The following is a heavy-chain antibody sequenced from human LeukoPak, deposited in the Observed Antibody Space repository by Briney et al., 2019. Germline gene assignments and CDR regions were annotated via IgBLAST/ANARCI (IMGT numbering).Heavy chain of an antibody. J-gene: IGHJ4*02. CDR2: INSDGSST. V-gene: IGHV3-74*01. Sequence: GGSLRLSCAASGFTFSNYWMHWVRQAPGRGLVWVSRINSDGSSTNYADSVKGRFTISRDNAKNTLYLQMNSLRAEDTAVYYCATNSFWSGYYWGQGTLVTVSS. CDR1: GFTFSNYW. D-gene: IGHD3-3*01. CDR3: ATNSFWSGYY.